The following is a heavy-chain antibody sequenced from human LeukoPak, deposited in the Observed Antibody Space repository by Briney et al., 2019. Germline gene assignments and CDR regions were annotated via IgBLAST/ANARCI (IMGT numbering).Heavy chain of an antibody. CDR2: IYTSGST. V-gene: IGHV4-4*07. D-gene: IGHD3-10*01. J-gene: IGHJ3*02. CDR1: GGSISSYY. Sequence: PSQTLSLTCTVSGGSISSYYWSWIRQPAGKGLEWIGRIYTSGSTNYNPSLKSRVTMSVDTSKNQFSLKLSSVTAADTAVYYCARDAVTPGDDTSDMWGQGTMVTVSS. CDR3: ARDAVTPGDDTSDM.